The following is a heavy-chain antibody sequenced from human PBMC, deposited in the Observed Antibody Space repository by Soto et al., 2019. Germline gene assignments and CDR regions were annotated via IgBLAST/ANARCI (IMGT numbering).Heavy chain of an antibody. CDR2: ISGSGGST. D-gene: IGHD6-13*01. V-gene: IGHV3-23*01. CDR3: AKELAAAGVRGTGVRGVRFDP. CDR1: GFTFSSYA. J-gene: IGHJ5*02. Sequence: GGSLRLSCAASGFTFSSYAMSWVRQAPGKGLEWVSAISGSGGSTYYADSVKGRFTISRDNSKNTLYLQMNSLRAEDTAVYYCAKELAAAGVRGTGVRGVRFDPWGQGTLVTVSS.